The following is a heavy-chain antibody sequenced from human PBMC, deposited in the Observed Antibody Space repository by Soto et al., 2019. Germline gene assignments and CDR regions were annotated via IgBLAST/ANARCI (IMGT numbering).Heavy chain of an antibody. CDR2: NYYSGST. CDR3: ARVNYGNYYYYYGMDV. Sequence: PSETLSLTCTLPCGSISNYYRSWIRPPPAKRRGWIGYNYYSGSTNYNPPLKSRVTISVDTSKNQFSLKLNSVTAADTAVYYCARVNYGNYYYYYGMDVWGQGTTVT. J-gene: IGHJ6*02. CDR1: CGSISNYY. D-gene: IGHD4-17*01. V-gene: IGHV4-59*01.